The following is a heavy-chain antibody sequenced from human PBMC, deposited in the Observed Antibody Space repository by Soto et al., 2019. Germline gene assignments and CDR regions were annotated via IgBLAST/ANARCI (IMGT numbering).Heavy chain of an antibody. CDR3: TTDGTGSGAFDI. CDR2: IKSKTDGGTT. V-gene: IGHV3-15*07. CDR1: GFTFINAW. Sequence: GGSLRLSCAASGFTFINAWMNWVRQATGKGLEWVGRIKSKTDGGTTDYAAPVKGRFTISRDDSKNTLYLQTNSLKTEDTAVYYCTTDGTGSGAFDIWGQGTMVTVSS. D-gene: IGHD1-1*01. J-gene: IGHJ3*02.